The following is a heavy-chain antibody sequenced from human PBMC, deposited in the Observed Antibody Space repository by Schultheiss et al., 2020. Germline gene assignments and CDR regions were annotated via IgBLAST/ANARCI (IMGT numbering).Heavy chain of an antibody. CDR2: ISSSSRFI. V-gene: IGHV3-21*04. Sequence: GGSLRLSCAASGFTFSTYTMNWVRQAPGKGLEWVSSISSSSRFIYYADSVKGRFTISRDNSKNTLYLQMNSLRAEDTAVYYCAKDPIYDFWSGHHDAFDIWGQGTMVTVSS. D-gene: IGHD3-3*01. CDR1: GFTFSTYT. CDR3: AKDPIYDFWSGHHDAFDI. J-gene: IGHJ3*02.